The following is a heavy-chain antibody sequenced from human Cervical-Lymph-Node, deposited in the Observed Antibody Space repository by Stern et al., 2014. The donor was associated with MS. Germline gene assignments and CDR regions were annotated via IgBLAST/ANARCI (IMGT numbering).Heavy chain of an antibody. D-gene: IGHD3-10*01. CDR1: GDTFSSYA. V-gene: IGHV1-69*01. CDR2: IIPFSDTT. Sequence: QMQLVQYGTEVKKPGSSVRVSCKASGDTFSSYALSWVRQAPGQGLEWMAVIIPFSDTTKYAREFPGRVPITGDASTSTAYMGLSSLASDDTAVYFCARISGSYYDHWGQGTLVTVSA. J-gene: IGHJ5*02. CDR3: ARISGSYYDH.